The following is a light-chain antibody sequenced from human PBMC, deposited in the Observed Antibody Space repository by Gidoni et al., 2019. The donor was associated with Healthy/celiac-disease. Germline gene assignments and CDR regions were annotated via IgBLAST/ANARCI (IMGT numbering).Light chain of an antibody. CDR1: SSNLGNNA. CDR2: YDD. CDR3: AAWDDSLNGPV. V-gene: IGLV1-36*01. J-gene: IGLJ2*01. Sequence: QSVLTQPPSVSEAPRPRVTISCSGSSSNLGNNAVNWYQQLPGKAPKLLIYYDDLLPSGVSDRFSGSKSGTSASLASSGLQSEDEADYYCAAWDDSLNGPVFGGGTKLTVL.